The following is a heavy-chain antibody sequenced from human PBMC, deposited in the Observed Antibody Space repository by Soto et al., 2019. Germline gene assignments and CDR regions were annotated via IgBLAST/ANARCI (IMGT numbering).Heavy chain of an antibody. CDR3: ARGNPFNYAGFDV. CDR2: MNAKSGDT. V-gene: IGHV1-8*01. Sequence: QANLEQSGAELKRPGASVKVSCKASGYTFSDFDINWLRQASGQGPEWMGWMNAKSGDTFFPQRFRGKFNGTWDTSLSTDYMEMGSLTSQDTAIYYCARGNPFNYAGFDVWGQGTTVAVSS. CDR1: GYTFSDFD. D-gene: IGHD3-16*01. J-gene: IGHJ6*02.